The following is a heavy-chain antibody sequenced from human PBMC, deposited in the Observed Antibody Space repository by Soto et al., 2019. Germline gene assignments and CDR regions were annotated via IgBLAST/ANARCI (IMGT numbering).Heavy chain of an antibody. Sequence: SETLSLTCAVSGDPISSSKWWTWVRQTPGKGLEWIGKIDQNGITNYNPSLESRVTILKDNSKNQLSLKLTYVTDVDSAVYYCARLNRDYYYYGMDVWGQGATVTVSS. V-gene: IGHV4-4*02. CDR3: ARLNRDYYYYGMDV. CDR2: IDQNGIT. CDR1: GDPISSSKW. J-gene: IGHJ6*02.